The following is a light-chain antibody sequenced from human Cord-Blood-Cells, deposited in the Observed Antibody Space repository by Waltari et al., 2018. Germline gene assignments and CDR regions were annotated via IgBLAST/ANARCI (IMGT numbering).Light chain of an antibody. CDR1: LIGSKN. J-gene: IGLJ2*01. Sequence: SYELTQPLSVSVALGPTARITFGRNLIGSKNVHWYQQKPGQAPVLVIYRDSNRPSGIPERFSGSNSGNTATLTISRAQAGDEADYYCQVWDSSTVVFGGGTKLTVL. V-gene: IGLV3-9*01. CDR3: QVWDSSTVV. CDR2: RDS.